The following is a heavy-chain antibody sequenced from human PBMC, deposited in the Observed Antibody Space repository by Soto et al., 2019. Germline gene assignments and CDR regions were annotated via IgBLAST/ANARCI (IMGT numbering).Heavy chain of an antibody. Sequence: GGSLRLSCAASGFTYSSYGVHWVRQAPGEGLEWVAVISYDGRNQYYADSVKGRFTISRDNSKNTLYLQMNSLGPEDTAVYYCAKDQYAGVLVPDALHRCWGQGTQVTVSS. CDR3: AKDQYAGVLVPDALHRC. V-gene: IGHV3-30*18. J-gene: IGHJ4*02. CDR2: ISYDGRNQ. CDR1: GFTYSSYG. D-gene: IGHD2-2*01.